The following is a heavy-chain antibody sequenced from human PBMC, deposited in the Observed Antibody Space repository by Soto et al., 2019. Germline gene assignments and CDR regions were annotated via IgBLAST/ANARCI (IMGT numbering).Heavy chain of an antibody. CDR1: DGSMNSDSSY. D-gene: IGHD3-9*01. Sequence: QLQLQESGPGLVKPSETLSLTCRVSDGSMNSDSSYWGWIRQPPGKGLEWIGVINHSGSTYHNLSFKGRVTMSVDASRHQFSPKLTPMTAADSAVYYCARLGEHVSVGYYNLWDSWGQGTLVTVSS. CDR2: INHSGST. V-gene: IGHV4-39*01. J-gene: IGHJ4*02. CDR3: ARLGEHVSVGYYNLWDS.